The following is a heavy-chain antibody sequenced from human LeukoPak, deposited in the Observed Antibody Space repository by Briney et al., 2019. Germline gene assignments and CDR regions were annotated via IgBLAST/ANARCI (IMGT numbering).Heavy chain of an antibody. D-gene: IGHD3-10*01. CDR3: ARTSGSLYYYGSGSYYGY. CDR2: ISSSSSYT. Sequence: GGSLRLSCGASGFTFSDYYMSWIRQAPGKGLEWVSYISSSSSYTNYADSVKGRFTISRDNAKNSLYLQMNSLRAEDTAVYYCARTSGSLYYYGSGSYYGYWGQGTLVTVSS. J-gene: IGHJ4*02. CDR1: GFTFSDYY. V-gene: IGHV3-11*06.